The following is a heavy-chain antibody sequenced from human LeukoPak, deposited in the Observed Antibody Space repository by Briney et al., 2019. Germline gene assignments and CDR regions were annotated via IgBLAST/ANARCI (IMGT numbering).Heavy chain of an antibody. J-gene: IGHJ4*02. V-gene: IGHV3-53*01. D-gene: IGHD2-15*01. CDR1: GFTVSSNY. Sequence: GGSLRLSCAASGFTVSSNYMTWVRQAPGKGLEWVSVIYSGGSTYYADSVKGRFTISRDNSKNTLYLQMNSLRAEDTAVYYCARGFFSGGSCYGFDHWGQGTLVTVSS. CDR3: ARGFFSGGSCYGFDH. CDR2: IYSGGST.